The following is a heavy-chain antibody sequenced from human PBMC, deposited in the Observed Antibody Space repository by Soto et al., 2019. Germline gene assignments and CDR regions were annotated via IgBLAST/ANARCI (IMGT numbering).Heavy chain of an antibody. CDR1: GGSISSGGYH. CDR3: ARSYRRYSSAARYGMDV. D-gene: IGHD6-25*01. V-gene: IGHV4-31*03. J-gene: IGHJ6*02. Sequence: PSETLSLTCTVSGGSISSGGYHWSWIRQHPGKGLEWIGYIYYSGSTYYNPSLKSRVTISVDTSKNQFSLKLSSVTAADTAVYYCARSYRRYSSAARYGMDVWGQGTTDTVS. CDR2: IYYSGST.